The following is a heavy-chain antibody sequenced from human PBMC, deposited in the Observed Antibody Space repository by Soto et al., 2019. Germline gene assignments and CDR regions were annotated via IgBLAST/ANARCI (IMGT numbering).Heavy chain of an antibody. J-gene: IGHJ6*02. Sequence: GVSLRLSCAASGFTVSSNYMSWVRQAPGKGLEWVSVIYSGGSTYYADSVKGRFTISRDNSKNTLYLQMNSLRAEDTAVYYCASCTYYYYGMDVWGQGTTVTVSS. V-gene: IGHV3-66*01. CDR1: GFTVSSNY. CDR2: IYSGGST. CDR3: ASCTYYYYGMDV.